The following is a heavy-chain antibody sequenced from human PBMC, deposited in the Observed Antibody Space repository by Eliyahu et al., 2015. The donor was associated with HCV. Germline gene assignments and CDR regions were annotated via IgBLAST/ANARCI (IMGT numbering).Heavy chain of an antibody. V-gene: IGHV1-2*02. CDR2: INPYSGGT. CDR3: ARDTGDGGNSGVSTFTN. Sequence: QVQLVQSGAEVKKPGASVKVSCKASGYIFTGXYXHWVRXAPGQGLEWMGWINPYSGGTNYAQKFQGRVTMTRDTSISIAYMELRRLRSDDSAMYYCARDTGDGGNSGVSTFTNWGQGTMVTVSS. CDR1: GYIFTGXY. D-gene: IGHD4-23*01. J-gene: IGHJ3*02.